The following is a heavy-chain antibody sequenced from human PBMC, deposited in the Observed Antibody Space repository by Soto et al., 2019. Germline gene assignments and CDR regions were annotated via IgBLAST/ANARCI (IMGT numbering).Heavy chain of an antibody. CDR2: ISGSGGST. CDR1: GFTFGSYS. Sequence: GGSLRLSRAASGFTFGSYSMSWVRQAPGKGLEWVSAISGSGGSTYYADSVKGRFTISRDNSKNTLYLQMNSLRAEDTAVYYCAKGGYDYYDSSGYTDDYFDYWGQGTLVTVSS. J-gene: IGHJ4*02. V-gene: IGHV3-23*01. CDR3: AKGGYDYYDSSGYTDDYFDY. D-gene: IGHD3-22*01.